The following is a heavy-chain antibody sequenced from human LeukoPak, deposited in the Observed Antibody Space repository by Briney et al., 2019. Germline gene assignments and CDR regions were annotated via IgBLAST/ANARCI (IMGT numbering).Heavy chain of an antibody. CDR2: TYYRSNWYN. D-gene: IGHD2-15*01. V-gene: IGHV6-1*01. CDR1: GDSVSSNSAA. J-gene: IGHJ4*02. Sequence: SQTLSLTCAISGDSVSSNSAAWNWIRQSPSRGLEWLGRTYYRSNWYNDYAVSVKSRITINPDTSKNQFSLHLNSLTPDDTAVYYCARGGVAGSPPDYWGQGTLVTVSS. CDR3: ARGGVAGSPPDY.